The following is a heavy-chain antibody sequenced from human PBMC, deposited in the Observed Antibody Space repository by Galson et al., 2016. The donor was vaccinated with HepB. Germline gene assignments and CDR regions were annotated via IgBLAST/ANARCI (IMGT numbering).Heavy chain of an antibody. Sequence: SLRLSCAVSGFSFSDYAMRWVRQAPGKGLEWVSTIAGGSGSSNYADSVKGRFTISRDTFMNTLYLQMNSLRVEDTAVYYCAKGRLAIAAAGLNYWGQGTLVTVSS. D-gene: IGHD6-13*01. CDR3: AKGRLAIAAAGLNY. J-gene: IGHJ4*02. V-gene: IGHV3-23*01. CDR2: IAGGSGSS. CDR1: GFSFSDYA.